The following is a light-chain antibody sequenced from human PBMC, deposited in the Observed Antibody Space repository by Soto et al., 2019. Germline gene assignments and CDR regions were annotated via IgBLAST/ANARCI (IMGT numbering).Light chain of an antibody. CDR1: QSLLQTNGYTY. J-gene: IGKJ4*01. CDR3: MQGTHWPLLT. Sequence: DIVMTQSPLSLPVTPGEPASISCRSSQSLLQTNGYTYLDWYLQKPGQSPQLLIYLTSIRASGVPDRFSGSGSGTEFTLKISRVEAEDVGVYYCMQGTHWPLLTFGGGTKVDIK. CDR2: LTS. V-gene: IGKV2-28*01.